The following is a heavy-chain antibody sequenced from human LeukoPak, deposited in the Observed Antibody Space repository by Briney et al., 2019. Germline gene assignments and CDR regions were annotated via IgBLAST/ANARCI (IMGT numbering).Heavy chain of an antibody. J-gene: IGHJ6*04. CDR2: ISYDGSNK. D-gene: IGHD3-10*01. CDR3: AKGEGVTMVRGVIYYYYYGMDV. V-gene: IGHV3-30*18. Sequence: PGRSLRLSCAASGFTFSSYGMHWVRQAPGKGLEWVAVISYDGSNKYYADSVKGRFTISRDNSKNTLYLQTNSLRAEDTAVYYCAKGEGVTMVRGVIYYYYYGMDVWGKGTTVTVSS. CDR1: GFTFSSYG.